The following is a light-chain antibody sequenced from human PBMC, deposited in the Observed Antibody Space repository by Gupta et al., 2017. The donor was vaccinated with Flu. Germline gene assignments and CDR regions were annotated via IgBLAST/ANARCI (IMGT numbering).Light chain of an antibody. Sequence: PSSLSAAVWDRVTITCRASQNIDESLNWYQQRPGQSPAPLIFHSSTLESGIPSRFSGSGSGTDFTLSISNLQPEDFATYHCQQTDVAPFTFGQGTRL. J-gene: IGKJ5*01. CDR2: HSS. V-gene: IGKV1-39*01. CDR1: QNIDES. CDR3: QQTDVAPFT.